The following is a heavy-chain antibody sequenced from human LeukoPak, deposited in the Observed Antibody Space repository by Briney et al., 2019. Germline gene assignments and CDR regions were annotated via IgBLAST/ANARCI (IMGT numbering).Heavy chain of an antibody. V-gene: IGHV4-34*01. CDR2: INHSGST. Sequence: SETLSLTCAVYGGSFSGYYWSWIRQPPGKGLEWIGEINHSGSTYYNPSLKSRVTISVDTSKNQFSLKLSSVTAADTAVYYCARDSGIRDGYFDLWGRGTLVTVSS. D-gene: IGHD3-10*01. CDR1: GGSFSGYY. J-gene: IGHJ2*01. CDR3: ARDSGIRDGYFDL.